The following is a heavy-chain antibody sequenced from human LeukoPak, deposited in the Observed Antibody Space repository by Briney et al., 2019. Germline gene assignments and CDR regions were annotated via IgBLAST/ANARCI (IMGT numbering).Heavy chain of an antibody. CDR2: ISGNGAGT. V-gene: IGHV3-23*01. J-gene: IGHJ4*02. Sequence: PGGSLRLSCAASGFTFSSYGMSWVRQAPGKGLEWVSGISGNGAGTYNADSVKGRFTISRDNSKNTLYLQMNSLRAEDTAVYYCATGEMANVYDYWGQGTLVTVSS. CDR1: GFTFSSYG. CDR3: ATGEMANVYDY. D-gene: IGHD5-12*01.